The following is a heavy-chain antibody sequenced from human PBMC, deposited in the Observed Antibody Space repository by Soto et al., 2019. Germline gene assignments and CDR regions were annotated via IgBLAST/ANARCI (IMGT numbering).Heavy chain of an antibody. CDR3: AKEHDYGGNSPPFDY. CDR2: ISYDGSNK. CDR1: GFTFSSYG. Sequence: PGGSLRLSCAASGFTFSSYGMHWVRQAPGKGLEWVAVISYDGSNKYYADSVKGRFTISRDNSKNTLYLQMNSLRAEDTAVYYCAKEHDYGGNSPPFDYWGQGTLDTVSS. V-gene: IGHV3-30*18. D-gene: IGHD4-17*01. J-gene: IGHJ4*02.